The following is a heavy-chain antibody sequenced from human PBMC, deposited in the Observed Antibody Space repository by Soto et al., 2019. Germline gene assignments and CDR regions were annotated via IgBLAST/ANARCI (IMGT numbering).Heavy chain of an antibody. CDR1: GFSLDDYG. Sequence: EVQLVESGGGSVQPGRSLRLSCAASGFSLDDYGMHWVRQGPGKGLEWVSGISWTSGDIYDADSVKGRLTISRDNAKRSLYLQMNSLRTEDTAIYHCAKDNDLDRDGPFDYWGQGILVTVSS. D-gene: IGHD2-2*03. CDR3: AKDNDLDRDGPFDY. V-gene: IGHV3-9*01. CDR2: ISWTSGDI. J-gene: IGHJ4*02.